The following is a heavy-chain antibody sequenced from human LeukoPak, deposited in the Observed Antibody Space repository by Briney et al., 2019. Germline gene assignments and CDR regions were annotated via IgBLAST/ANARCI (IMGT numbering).Heavy chain of an antibody. D-gene: IGHD4-11*01. V-gene: IGHV4-34*01. CDR1: GGSFSGYY. J-gene: IGHJ6*03. CDR3: ARRGLTTVTTEEMENDYYYMDV. Sequence: PSETLSLTCSVYGGSFSGYYWSWIRQPPGKGLEWIGEINHSGSTNYNPSLKSRVTISVDTSKNQFSLKLSSVTAADTAVYYCARRGLTTVTTEEMENDYYYMDVWGKGTTVTVSS. CDR2: INHSGST.